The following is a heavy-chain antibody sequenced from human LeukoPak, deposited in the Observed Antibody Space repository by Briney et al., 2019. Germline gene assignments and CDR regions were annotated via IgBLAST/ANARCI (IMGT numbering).Heavy chain of an antibody. Sequence: PGGSLRLSCAASGFTFSSYWMSWVRQAPGKGLEWVANIKQDGSEKYYVDSVKGRFTISRDNAKNSLYLQMNSLRAEDTAVYYCARGYGSWFRAYYGMDVWGQGTTVTVSS. V-gene: IGHV3-7*01. CDR1: GFTFSSYW. CDR2: IKQDGSEK. J-gene: IGHJ6*02. D-gene: IGHD6-13*01. CDR3: ARGYGSWFRAYYGMDV.